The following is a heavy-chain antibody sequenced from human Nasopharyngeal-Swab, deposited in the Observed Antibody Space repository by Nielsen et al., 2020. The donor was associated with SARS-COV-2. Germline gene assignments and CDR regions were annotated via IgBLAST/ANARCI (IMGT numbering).Heavy chain of an antibody. V-gene: IGHV6-1*01. CDR2: TYHRSKWDN. Sequence: WIRQSPSTVLEWLARTYHRSKWDNDSAVSGKSRITINPDTSKNQFSLQLNSVTPEDTAVYYCARARLHYEVGSGSLWYYGMDVWGQGTTVTVSS. J-gene: IGHJ6*02. CDR3: ARARLHYEVGSGSLWYYGMDV. D-gene: IGHD3-3*01.